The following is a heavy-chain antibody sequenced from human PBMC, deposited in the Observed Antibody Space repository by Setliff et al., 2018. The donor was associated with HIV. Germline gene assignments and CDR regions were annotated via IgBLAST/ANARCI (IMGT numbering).Heavy chain of an antibody. CDR2: IYYSGST. D-gene: IGHD3-22*01. CDR3: ARVYYFDSSGYYQRGDVFDI. J-gene: IGHJ3*02. V-gene: IGHV4-39*07. CDR1: GGSISSSSYY. Sequence: SETLSLTCTVSGGSISSSSYYWGWIRQPPGKGLEWIGSIYYSGSTYYNPSLKSRVTISVDTSKNRFSLQLTSVTAADTAVYYCARVYYFDSSGYYQRGDVFDIWGQGTMVTVSS.